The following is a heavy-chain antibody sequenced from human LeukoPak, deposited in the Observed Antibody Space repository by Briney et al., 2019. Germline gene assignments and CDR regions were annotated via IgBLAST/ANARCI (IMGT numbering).Heavy chain of an antibody. CDR2: ISAYNGKT. J-gene: IGHJ6*03. V-gene: IGHV1-18*01. CDR3: ARGEDYYYYMDV. Sequence: ASVKVSCKASGYTFSSYGISWVRQAPGQGLEWMGWISAYNGKTNYAQKLQGRVTMTTDTSTSTAYMELRSLRSDDTAVYYCARGEDYYYYMDVWGKGTTVTVSS. CDR1: GYTFSSYG.